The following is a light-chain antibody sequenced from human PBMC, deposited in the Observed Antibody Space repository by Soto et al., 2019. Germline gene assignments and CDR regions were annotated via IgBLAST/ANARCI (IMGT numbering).Light chain of an antibody. CDR1: QSVSSN. CDR3: YQYNNWPT. Sequence: EIVMTHSPATLSESPGERATLSCRASQSVSSNLAWYQQKPGQAPRLLIYGASTRATGIPGRFSGSGSGTEFTLTISSLQSEDFAVYFCYQYNNWPTFGQGTKVDIK. CDR2: GAS. V-gene: IGKV3-15*01. J-gene: IGKJ1*01.